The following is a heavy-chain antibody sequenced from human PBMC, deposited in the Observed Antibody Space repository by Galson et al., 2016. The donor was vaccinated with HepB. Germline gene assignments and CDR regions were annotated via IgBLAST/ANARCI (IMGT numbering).Heavy chain of an antibody. V-gene: IGHV1-8*01. Sequence: SVKVSCKASGYPSTSYDINWVRQATGQGLEWMGWMNPNSGDTDYAQKFQGRVTMTRDTSISTAYMELTSLRSEDTAVYYCARVQGRGFIMLNFWGQGTLVTVSS. D-gene: IGHD3-10*01. CDR3: ARVQGRGFIMLNF. CDR1: GYPSTSYD. CDR2: MNPNSGDT. J-gene: IGHJ1*01.